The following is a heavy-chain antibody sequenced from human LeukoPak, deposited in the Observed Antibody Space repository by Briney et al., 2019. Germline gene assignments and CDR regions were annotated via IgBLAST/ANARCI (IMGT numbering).Heavy chain of an antibody. D-gene: IGHD6-19*01. CDR2: IIPIFGTA. V-gene: IGHV1-69*05. J-gene: IGHJ4*02. CDR3: ARSSKKQWLAYFDY. CDR1: GYTFTGYY. Sequence: GASVKVSCKASGYTFTGYYMHWVRQAPGQGLEWMGGIIPIFGTANYAQKFQGRVTITTDESTSTAYMELSSLRSEDTAVYYCARSSKKQWLAYFDYWGQGTLVTVSS.